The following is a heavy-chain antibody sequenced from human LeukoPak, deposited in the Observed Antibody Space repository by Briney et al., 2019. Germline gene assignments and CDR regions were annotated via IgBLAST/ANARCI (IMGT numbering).Heavy chain of an antibody. CDR3: ARGATAWVHYDS. Sequence: SETLSLTCTLSGDSVSSSYWIWIRHPPGKGLEWIGYIYHTGNTSYNTSLRRRVTISLDTSKNQFSLTLTSMTPADTAVYYCARGATAWVHYDSWGQGTLVTVSS. V-gene: IGHV4-59*02. D-gene: IGHD1-26*01. CDR1: GDSVSSSY. CDR2: IYHTGNT. J-gene: IGHJ4*02.